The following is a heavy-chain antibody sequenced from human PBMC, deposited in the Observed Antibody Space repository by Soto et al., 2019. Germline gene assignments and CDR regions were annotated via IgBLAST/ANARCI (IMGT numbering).Heavy chain of an antibody. J-gene: IGHJ6*02. CDR2: IIPVLGVT. CDR1: GSTFSSYT. Sequence: QVHLVQSGAEVKKPGSSVKVSCQASGSTFSSYTVSWVRQAPGQGLEWMGRIIPVLGVTNYAPKFKGRVTITADKSKTTXYXXLSSLRSGDTAVYYCARRRYCGADCYSKYYYGMDVWGQGTTVTVSS. D-gene: IGHD2-21*02. V-gene: IGHV1-69*02. CDR3: ARRRYCGADCYSKYYYGMDV.